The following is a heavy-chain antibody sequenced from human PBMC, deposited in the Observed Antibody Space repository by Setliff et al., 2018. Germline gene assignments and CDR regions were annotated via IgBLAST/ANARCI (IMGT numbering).Heavy chain of an antibody. CDR3: AISTIFGVVSPTPDAFDI. D-gene: IGHD3-3*01. V-gene: IGHV1-69*08. CDR1: GGTFSIYT. CDR2: IIPIFGTA. J-gene: IGHJ3*02. Sequence: GASVKVSCKASGGTFSIYTISWVRQAPGQGLEWMGRIIPIFGTANYAQKFQGRVTTTAVKSTSTAYMELSSLRSEDTAVYYCAISTIFGVVSPTPDAFDIWGQGTMVTVSS.